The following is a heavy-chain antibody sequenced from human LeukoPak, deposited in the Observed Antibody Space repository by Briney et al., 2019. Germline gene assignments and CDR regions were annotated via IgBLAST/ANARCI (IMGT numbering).Heavy chain of an antibody. J-gene: IGHJ4*02. CDR2: MNPNSGNT. D-gene: IGHD2-2*01. CDR1: GYTFTNYD. CDR3: ARWCCSSTSCYFDY. V-gene: IGHV1-8*03. Sequence: VASVKVSCKASGYTFTNYDINWVRQATGQGLEGMGWMNPNSGNTGYAQKFQGRVTITRNTSISTAYMELSSLRSEDTAVYYCARWCCSSTSCYFDYWGQGTLVTVSS.